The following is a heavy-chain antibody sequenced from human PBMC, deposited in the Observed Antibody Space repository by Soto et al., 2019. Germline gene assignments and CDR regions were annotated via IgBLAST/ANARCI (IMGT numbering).Heavy chain of an antibody. J-gene: IGHJ6*02. Sequence: PSETLSLTCTVSGGSISSYYWSWIRQPPGKGLEWIGYIYYSGSTNYNPSLKSRVTISVDTSKNQFSLKLSSVTAADTAVYYCARATIAAAGIGVYYYYYYGMDVWGQGTTVTVSS. D-gene: IGHD6-13*01. CDR2: IYYSGST. CDR3: ARATIAAAGIGVYYYYYYGMDV. CDR1: GGSISSYY. V-gene: IGHV4-59*01.